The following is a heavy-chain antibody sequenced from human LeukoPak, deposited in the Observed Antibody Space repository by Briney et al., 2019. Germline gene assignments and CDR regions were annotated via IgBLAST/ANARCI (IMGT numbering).Heavy chain of an antibody. CDR1: GGSMSTNTW. V-gene: IGHV4-4*02. CDR3: ARHPVPPTYYDILTGRIDPPARYYFDY. D-gene: IGHD3-9*01. CDR2: IHHSGST. J-gene: IGHJ4*02. Sequence: PSGTLSLTCAVSGGSMSTNTWWTWVRQFPGKGLEWIGEIHHSGSTNYNPSLKSRVTVSLDKSKNQFSLILTSVTAADTAVYYCARHPVPPTYYDILTGRIDPPARYYFDYWGQGTLVTVSS.